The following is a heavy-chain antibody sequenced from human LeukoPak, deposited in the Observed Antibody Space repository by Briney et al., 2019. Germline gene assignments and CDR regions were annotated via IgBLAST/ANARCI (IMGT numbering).Heavy chain of an antibody. Sequence: PSETLSLTCTVSGGSISGYYWSRIWQPPGKGLEWIGYISYSGSTNHNPSLKSRVSISVDTSKNQFSLNLNSVTAADTAVFYCARHGSGWSFDYWGQGTLVTVSS. V-gene: IGHV4-59*08. CDR1: GGSISGYY. J-gene: IGHJ4*02. D-gene: IGHD6-19*01. CDR3: ARHGSGWSFDY. CDR2: ISYSGST.